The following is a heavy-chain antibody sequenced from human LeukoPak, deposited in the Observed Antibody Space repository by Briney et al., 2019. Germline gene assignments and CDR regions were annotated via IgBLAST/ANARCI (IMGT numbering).Heavy chain of an antibody. D-gene: IGHD3-3*01. CDR2: IRYEGSNK. CDR3: AKVSTFGVARGWFDP. J-gene: IGHJ5*02. CDR1: GFTFSSYG. Sequence: PGGSLRLSCAASGFTFSSYGMHWVRQAPGKGLEWVAFIRYEGSNKYYADSVKGRSTISRDNSKNTLYLQMNSLRAEDTAVYYCAKVSTFGVARGWFDPWGQGTLVTVSS. V-gene: IGHV3-30*02.